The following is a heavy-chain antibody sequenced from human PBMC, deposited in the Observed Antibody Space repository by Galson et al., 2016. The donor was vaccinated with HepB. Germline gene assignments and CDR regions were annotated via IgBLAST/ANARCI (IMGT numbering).Heavy chain of an antibody. J-gene: IGHJ6*02. Sequence: SVKVSCKASGGTFSSYAISWVRQAPGQGLEWMGGIIPIFGTANYAQKFQDRVTITADESSSTAYMELSGLRSEDTAVYYCARELANYYNGMDVWGQGPTVTVSS. D-gene: IGHD5-12*01. V-gene: IGHV1-69*13. CDR3: ARELANYYNGMDV. CDR1: GGTFSSYA. CDR2: IIPIFGTA.